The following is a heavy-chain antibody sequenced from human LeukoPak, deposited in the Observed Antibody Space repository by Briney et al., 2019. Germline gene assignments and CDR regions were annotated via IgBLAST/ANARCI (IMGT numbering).Heavy chain of an antibody. Sequence: GASVKVSCKASGSTFTSYYMHWVRQAPGQGLEWMGIINPSGGSTSYAQKFRGRVTMTRDTSTSTVYMELSSLRSEDTAVYYCARLSTGYSGYDLGRGVFDYWGQGTLVTVSS. D-gene: IGHD5-12*01. CDR3: ARLSTGYSGYDLGRGVFDY. V-gene: IGHV1-46*01. J-gene: IGHJ4*02. CDR1: GSTFTSYY. CDR2: INPSGGST.